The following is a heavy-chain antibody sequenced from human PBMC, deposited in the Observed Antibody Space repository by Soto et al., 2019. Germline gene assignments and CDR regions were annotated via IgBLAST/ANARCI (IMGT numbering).Heavy chain of an antibody. CDR1: GGSISSGDYY. J-gene: IGHJ5*02. V-gene: IGHV4-30-4*01. CDR3: ARVYSSSWYWFDP. CDR2: IYYSGST. D-gene: IGHD6-13*01. Sequence: SETLSLTCTVSGGSISSGDYYWSWIRQPPGKGLEWIGYIYYSGSTYYNPSLKSRVTISVDTSKNQFSLKLSSVTAADTAVYYCARVYSSSWYWFDPWGPGTLVTVSS.